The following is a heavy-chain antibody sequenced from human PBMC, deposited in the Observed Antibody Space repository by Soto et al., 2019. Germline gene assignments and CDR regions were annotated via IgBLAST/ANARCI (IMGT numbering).Heavy chain of an antibody. Sequence: PGGSLRLSCAASGFTSSSYGMHWVRQAPGKGLEWVAVIWYDGSNKYYADSVKGRFTISRDNSKNTLYLQMNSLRAEDTAVYYCAKDTYYYDRSGYYTYDHWGQGTQVTVSS. CDR2: IWYDGSNK. D-gene: IGHD3-22*01. CDR1: GFTSSSYG. V-gene: IGHV3-33*06. CDR3: AKDTYYYDRSGYYTYDH. J-gene: IGHJ4*02.